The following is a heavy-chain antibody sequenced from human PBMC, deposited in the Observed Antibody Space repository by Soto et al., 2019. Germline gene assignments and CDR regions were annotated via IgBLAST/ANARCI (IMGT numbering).Heavy chain of an antibody. Sequence: QVQLVQSGAEVTKPGSSVTVSCTASGDTFSRSTLSWVRQAPGQRLEWMGRIIPMLGMSNSALKFQGRLTNSADTSTNKVYMHLKSLRSDDTAVYYCATSYGSGSAHFDSWGQGTLVTVSS. D-gene: IGHD3-10*01. J-gene: IGHJ4*02. CDR2: IIPMLGMS. V-gene: IGHV1-69*02. CDR3: ATSYGSGSAHFDS. CDR1: GDTFSRST.